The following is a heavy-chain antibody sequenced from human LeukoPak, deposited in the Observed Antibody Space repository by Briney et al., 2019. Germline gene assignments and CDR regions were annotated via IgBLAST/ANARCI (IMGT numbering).Heavy chain of an antibody. Sequence: SVKVSCKASGVTFSSYAISWVRQAPGQGLEWMGGIIPIFGTANYAQKFQGRVTITADESTSTAYMELSSLRSEDTAVYYCARDASRGRTSVFWSGYSPYNWFDPWGQGTLVTVSS. CDR3: ARDASRGRTSVFWSGYSPYNWFDP. J-gene: IGHJ5*02. CDR2: IIPIFGTA. V-gene: IGHV1-69*13. D-gene: IGHD3-3*01. CDR1: GVTFSSYA.